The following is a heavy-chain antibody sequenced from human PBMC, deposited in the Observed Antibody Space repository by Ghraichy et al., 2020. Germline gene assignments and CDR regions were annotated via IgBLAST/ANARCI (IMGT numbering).Heavy chain of an antibody. J-gene: IGHJ4*02. D-gene: IGHD4-17*01. CDR1: GFTVTNTW. CDR3: ATDDGLYGDRVGY. V-gene: IGHV3-15*01. Sequence: GSLRLSCAASGFTVTNTWMSWVRQAPGKGLEWVGRIIAKTDGGTTNYAAPVRGRFTISRDDSKNTLYLQMTSLKTEDTALYYCATDDGLYGDRVGYWGQGTLVTVSS. CDR2: IIAKTDGGTT.